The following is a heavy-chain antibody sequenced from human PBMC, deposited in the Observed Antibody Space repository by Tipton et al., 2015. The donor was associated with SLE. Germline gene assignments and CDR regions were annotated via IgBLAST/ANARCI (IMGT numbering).Heavy chain of an antibody. V-gene: IGHV4-59*01. CDR2: IYYSGST. CDR1: GGSISSYY. D-gene: IGHD3-10*01. Sequence: LRLSCTVSGGSISSYYWSWIRQPPGKGLEWIGYIYYSGSTNYNPSLKSRVTISVDTSENQFSLKLSSVTAADTAVYYCARVDGSGSAYWGQGTLVTVSS. CDR3: ARVDGSGSAY. J-gene: IGHJ4*02.